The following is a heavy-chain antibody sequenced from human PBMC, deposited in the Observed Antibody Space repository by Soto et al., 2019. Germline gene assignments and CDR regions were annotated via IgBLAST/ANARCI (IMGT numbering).Heavy chain of an antibody. D-gene: IGHD3-22*01. CDR3: ARLGGYVSVGYYYRLDS. Sequence: QLQLQESGPGLVKHSETLSLTCRVSDGSMNSDSSYWGWIRQPPGKGLAWIGVINHSGSTYHNLSIKGRVTMAVDASRNQFSMKLTSMTAADTAVYYCARLGGYVSVGYYYRLDSCGQGTLVTVSS. CDR2: INHSGST. J-gene: IGHJ4*02. V-gene: IGHV4-39*01. CDR1: DGSMNSDSSY.